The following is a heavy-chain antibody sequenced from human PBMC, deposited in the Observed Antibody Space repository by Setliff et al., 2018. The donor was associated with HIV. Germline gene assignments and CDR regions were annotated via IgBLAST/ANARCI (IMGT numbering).Heavy chain of an antibody. Sequence: GGSLRLSCAASGFLFHTYWMSWVRQAPGKGLEWVANIKQDGSEKYYVDSVKGRFTISRDNAKNSLYLQMSSLRAEDTAVYYCARATAAWDDAFDIWGQGTMVTVSS. CDR3: ARATAAWDDAFDI. CDR2: IKQDGSEK. V-gene: IGHV3-7*02. CDR1: GFLFHTYW. J-gene: IGHJ3*02. D-gene: IGHD6-13*01.